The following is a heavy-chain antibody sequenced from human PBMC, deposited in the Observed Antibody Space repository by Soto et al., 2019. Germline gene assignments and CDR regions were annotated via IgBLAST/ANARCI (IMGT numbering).Heavy chain of an antibody. V-gene: IGHV1-2*02. Sequence: QVQLVQSGPEVGKHGASVKVSCKASGYTFTGYYLHWVRQAPGQGLEWMGYINPDSGRTRYAQKFQGTVTMTRDTSITTAYLELSSLKYDDSAIFYCALSFSQTNIDIWGQGTTVIVSS. CDR2: INPDSGRT. CDR3: ALSFSQTNIDI. CDR1: GYTFTGYY. J-gene: IGHJ6*01.